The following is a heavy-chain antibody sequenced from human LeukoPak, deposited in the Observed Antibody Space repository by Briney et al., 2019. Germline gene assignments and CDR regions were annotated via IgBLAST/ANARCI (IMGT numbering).Heavy chain of an antibody. CDR2: IYYSGST. V-gene: IGHV4-59*01. CDR1: GGSISSYY. CDR3: AIVGAYGSGSYLDY. Sequence: SETLSLTCTVSGGSISSYYWSWIRQPPGKGLEWIGYIYYSGSTNYNPSLKSRVTISADTSKNQFSLKLSSVTAADTAVYYCAIVGAYGSGSYLDYWGQGTLVTVSS. D-gene: IGHD3-10*01. J-gene: IGHJ4*02.